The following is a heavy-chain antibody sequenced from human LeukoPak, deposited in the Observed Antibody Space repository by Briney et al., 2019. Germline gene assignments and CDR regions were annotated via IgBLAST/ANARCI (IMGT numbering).Heavy chain of an antibody. CDR2: MNPNSGNT. J-gene: IGHJ4*02. Sequence: ASVKVSCKASGYTFTSYDINWVRQATGQGLEWMGWMNPNSGNTGYAQKFQGRVTMTRNTSISTAYMELSSLRSEDTAVYYCARCVGGSGSLYFDYWGQGTLVTVSS. V-gene: IGHV1-8*01. D-gene: IGHD3-10*01. CDR3: ARCVGGSGSLYFDY. CDR1: GYTFTSYD.